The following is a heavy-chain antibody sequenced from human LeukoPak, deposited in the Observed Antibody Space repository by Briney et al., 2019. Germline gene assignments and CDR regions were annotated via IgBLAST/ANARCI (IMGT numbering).Heavy chain of an antibody. CDR2: IYYSGST. D-gene: IGHD1-14*01. CDR1: GDSISSSSYY. V-gene: IGHV4-39*01. CDR3: ARLGNPQSWRYRIDY. J-gene: IGHJ4*02. Sequence: PSETLSLTCTVSGDSISSSSYYWGWIRQPPGTGLEWIGSIYYSGSTYYNPSLKSRVTISVDTSKNQFSLKLSSVTAADTAVYYCARLGNPQSWRYRIDYWGQGTLVTVSS.